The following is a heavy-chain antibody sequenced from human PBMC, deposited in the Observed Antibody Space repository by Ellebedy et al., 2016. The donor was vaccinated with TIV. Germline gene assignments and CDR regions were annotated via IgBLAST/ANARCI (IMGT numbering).Heavy chain of an antibody. CDR1: GYPFTKYY. CDR2: LDVRVGTT. CDR3: ASVPSAGADF. Sequence: ASVKVFCKASGYPFTKYYFHWIRQAPGQGLQWMGVLDVRVGTTTYAEALQGRITMTRDMSTRTVYMELSSLRSDDTAVYYCASVPSAGADFWGQGTLVTVSS. J-gene: IGHJ4*02. V-gene: IGHV1-46*01. D-gene: IGHD1-14*01.